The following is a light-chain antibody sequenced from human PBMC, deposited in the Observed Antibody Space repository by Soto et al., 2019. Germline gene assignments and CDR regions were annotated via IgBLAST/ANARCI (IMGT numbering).Light chain of an antibody. CDR1: QSVSSN. CDR2: GAS. Sequence: EIVMTQSPATLSVSPGERATLSCRASQSVSSNLAWYQQKPGQAPRLLIYGASTRATGIPARFSGSGSGTDFTLTTSSLQSEDFDVYYFQRDKNWLGTFGQGPKGEI. CDR3: QRDKNWLGT. V-gene: IGKV3-15*01. J-gene: IGKJ1*01.